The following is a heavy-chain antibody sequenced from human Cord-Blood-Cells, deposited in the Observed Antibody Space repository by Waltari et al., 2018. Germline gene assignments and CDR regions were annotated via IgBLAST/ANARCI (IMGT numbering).Heavy chain of an antibody. CDR3: ARGLAWMAARKDDAFDI. CDR2: INHSGST. D-gene: IGHD6-6*01. Sequence: QVQLQQWGAGLLKPSETLSLTCAVYGGSFSGYYWSWIRQPPGKGLGWIGEINHSGSTNYNPSLKSRVTISVDTSKNQFSLKLSSVTAADTAVYYCARGLAWMAARKDDAFDIWGQGTMVTVSS. J-gene: IGHJ3*02. CDR1: GGSFSGYY. V-gene: IGHV4-34*01.